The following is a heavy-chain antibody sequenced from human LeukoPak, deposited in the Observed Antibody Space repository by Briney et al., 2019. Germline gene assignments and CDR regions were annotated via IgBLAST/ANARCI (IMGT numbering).Heavy chain of an antibody. Sequence: HWASVKVSCKASGCTFTGYYMHWVRQAPGQGLEWMGWINPNSGGTNYAQKFQGRVTMTRDTSISTAYMELSRLRSDDTAVYYCAISNYDGAAYSWGQGTMVTVSS. CDR1: GCTFTGYY. V-gene: IGHV1-2*02. CDR2: INPNSGGT. CDR3: AISNYDGAAYS. D-gene: IGHD3-16*01. J-gene: IGHJ3*01.